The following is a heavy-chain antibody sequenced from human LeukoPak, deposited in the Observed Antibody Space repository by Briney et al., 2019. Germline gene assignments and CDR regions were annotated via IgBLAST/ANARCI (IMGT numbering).Heavy chain of an antibody. CDR3: SKDGRGYSGYDLYYLDH. D-gene: IGHD5-12*01. CDR2: IRYDGSNK. CDR1: GFTFSNYG. V-gene: IGHV3-30*02. J-gene: IGHJ4*02. Sequence: GGSLRLSCAASGFTFSNYGVHWVRQAPGKGLEWVAFIRYDGSNKYYADSVKGRFTISRDNSKNTLYLQMDSLRAEDTAVYYCSKDGRGYSGYDLYYLDHWGQGTLVTVSS.